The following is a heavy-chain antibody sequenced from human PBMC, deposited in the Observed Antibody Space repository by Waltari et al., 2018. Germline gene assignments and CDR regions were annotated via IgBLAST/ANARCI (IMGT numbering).Heavy chain of an antibody. CDR1: GFSVDSNGVG. CDR2: IYWDDDK. Sequence: QITLKESGPPLVKPTQTLTLTCACYGFSVDSNGVGVEWVRQPPGKALEWLATIYWDDDKNYSPSLASRLTITKDTSKNQVVLTMTNMDPLDTATYFCAHSRSGYSSGCPDYWGQGTLVSVSS. CDR3: AHSRSGYSSGCPDY. D-gene: IGHD6-19*01. V-gene: IGHV2-5*02. J-gene: IGHJ4*02.